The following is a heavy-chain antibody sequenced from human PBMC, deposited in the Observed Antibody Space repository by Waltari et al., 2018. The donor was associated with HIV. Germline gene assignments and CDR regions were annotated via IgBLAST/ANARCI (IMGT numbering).Heavy chain of an antibody. Sequence: QVQLVESGGGVVQPGRSLRLSCEASGLIFSIYGMHWVRQAPGKGVEWVAVIWSDGSNKYYADSVKGRFTISRDNSKNTLYLQMNSLRAEDTAVYYCASAAGPFDNWGQGTLVTVSS. CDR1: GLIFSIYG. CDR2: IWSDGSNK. CDR3: ASAAGPFDN. J-gene: IGHJ4*02. D-gene: IGHD6-13*01. V-gene: IGHV3-33*01.